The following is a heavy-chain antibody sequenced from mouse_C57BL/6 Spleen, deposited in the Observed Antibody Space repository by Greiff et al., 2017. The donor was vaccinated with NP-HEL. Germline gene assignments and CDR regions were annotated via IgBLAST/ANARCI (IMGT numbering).Heavy chain of an antibody. D-gene: IGHD2-2*01. J-gene: IGHJ4*01. CDR1: GYTFTSYG. V-gene: IGHV1-81*01. CDR3: ARSNMVTYAMDY. CDR2: IYPRSGNT. Sequence: VQLQESGAELARPGASVKLSCKASGYTFTSYGISWVKQRTGQGLEWIGEIYPRSGNTYYNEKFKGRATLTADKSSSTAYMELRSLTSEDSAVYFCARSNMVTYAMDYWGQGTSVTVSS.